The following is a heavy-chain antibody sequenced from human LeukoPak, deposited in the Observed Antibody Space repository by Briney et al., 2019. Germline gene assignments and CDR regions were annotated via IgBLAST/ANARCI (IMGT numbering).Heavy chain of an antibody. CDR2: MNPNSGNT. V-gene: IGHV1-8*03. D-gene: IGHD3-10*01. CDR3: AREVNGFGDP. Sequence: GASVKVSCKASGYTFTSYDINWVRQATGQGLEWMGWMNPNSGNTGYAQEFQGRVTITRDTSASTAYMELSSLRSEDMAVYYCAREVNGFGDPWGQGTLVTVSS. CDR1: GYTFTSYD. J-gene: IGHJ5*02.